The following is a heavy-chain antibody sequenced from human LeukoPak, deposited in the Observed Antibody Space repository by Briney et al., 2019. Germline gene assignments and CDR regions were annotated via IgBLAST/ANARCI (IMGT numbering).Heavy chain of an antibody. V-gene: IGHV3-7*01. J-gene: IGHJ4*02. CDR1: GFTFSTYW. D-gene: IGHD3-9*01. CDR2: MNQDGSAK. Sequence: GGSLRLSCAVSGFTFSTYWMSWARQAPGKGLEWVANMNQDGSAKNYVDSVKVRFTISRDNAKSSLYLQMNSLRAEDTAVYYCARLHYDVLTGPFDYWGQGTLVTVSS. CDR3: ARLHYDVLTGPFDY.